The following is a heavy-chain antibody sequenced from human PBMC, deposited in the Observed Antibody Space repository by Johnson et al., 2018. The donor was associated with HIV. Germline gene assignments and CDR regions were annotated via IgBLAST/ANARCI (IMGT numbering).Heavy chain of an antibody. V-gene: IGHV3-30*04. Sequence: QVQLVESGGGVVQPGRSLRLSCAASGFTFSIYAMHWVRQAPGKGLEWVAVISYDGSNKYYADSVKGRFTISRDNSKNTLYLQMNSLRPEDTAVYFCAREKGMTTIRDGFDIWGQGTMGSVSS. D-gene: IGHD5-24*01. CDR2: ISYDGSNK. J-gene: IGHJ3*02. CDR1: GFTFSIYA. CDR3: AREKGMTTIRDGFDI.